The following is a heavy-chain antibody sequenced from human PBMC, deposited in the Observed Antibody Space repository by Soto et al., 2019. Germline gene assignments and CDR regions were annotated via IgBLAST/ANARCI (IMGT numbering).Heavy chain of an antibody. V-gene: IGHV3-30*18. CDR1: GFTFSSYG. D-gene: IGHD4-17*01. CDR3: AKILQLCDYAYYYYGIDV. Sequence: QVQLVESGGGVVQPGRSLRLSCAASGFTFSSYGMHWVRQAPGKGLEWVAVITYDGSNKYYADSVKGRFTISRDNSKNTLYLQINSLRADDTAVYYCAKILQLCDYAYYYYGIDVCGQGTTVTLSS. CDR2: ITYDGSNK. J-gene: IGHJ6*02.